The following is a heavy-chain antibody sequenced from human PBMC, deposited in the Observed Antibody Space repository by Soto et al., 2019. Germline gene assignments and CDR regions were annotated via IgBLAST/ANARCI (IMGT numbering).Heavy chain of an antibody. D-gene: IGHD3-22*01. J-gene: IGHJ4*02. Sequence: GGSLRLSCKASGFIFSEYSMSWVRQAPGKGLEWVSSISGSSSHMYYADSLKGRFTISRDNAKNSLYLQMSGLRAEDAAVYFCARYTHYSDRSAYHPPYYYDFWGQGILVTVSS. CDR1: GFIFSEYS. CDR2: ISGSSSHM. CDR3: ARYTHYSDRSAYHPPYYYDF. V-gene: IGHV3-21*01.